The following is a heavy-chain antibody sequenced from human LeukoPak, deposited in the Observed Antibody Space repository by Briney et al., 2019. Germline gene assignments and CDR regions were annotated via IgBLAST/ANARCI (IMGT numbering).Heavy chain of an antibody. D-gene: IGHD2-15*01. Sequence: ASVKVSCKASGYTFTSYAMHWVRQAPGQRLEWMGWINAGNGNTKYSQKFQGRVTMTRDTSTSTVYVELSSLRSEDTAVYYCARGGVAATRGWFDPWGQGTLVTVSS. CDR1: GYTFTSYA. J-gene: IGHJ5*02. V-gene: IGHV1-3*01. CDR2: INAGNGNT. CDR3: ARGGVAATRGWFDP.